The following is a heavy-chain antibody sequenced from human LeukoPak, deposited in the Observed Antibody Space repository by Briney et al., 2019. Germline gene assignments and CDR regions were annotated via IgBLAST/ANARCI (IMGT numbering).Heavy chain of an antibody. J-gene: IGHJ6*03. CDR2: IYPGDSDT. D-gene: IGHD3-10*01. V-gene: IGHV5-51*01. CDR3: ARHGSRQVVRGVISPLEYYMDV. Sequence: AGESLKISCKGSGYSFTSYWIGWVRQMPGKGLEWMGIIYPGDSDTRYSPSFQGQVTISADKSISTAYLQWSSLKASDTAMYYCARHGSRQVVRGVISPLEYYMDVWGKGTTVTVSS. CDR1: GYSFTSYW.